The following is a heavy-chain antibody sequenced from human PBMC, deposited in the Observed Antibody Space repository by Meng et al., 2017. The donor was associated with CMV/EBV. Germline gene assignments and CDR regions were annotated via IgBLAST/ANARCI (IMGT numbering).Heavy chain of an antibody. CDR1: GYTFTGYY. D-gene: IGHD6-13*01. V-gene: IGHV1-2*02. Sequence: ASVPVSCKASGYTFTGYYMHWVRQAPGQGLEWMGWINPNSGGTNYAQKFQGRVTMTSDTSISTAYMGLSRLRSDDTAGYYCARDLTPLGGQKEQQLENDYWGQGTLVTVSS. CDR3: ARDLTPLGGQKEQQLENDY. CDR2: INPNSGGT. J-gene: IGHJ4*02.